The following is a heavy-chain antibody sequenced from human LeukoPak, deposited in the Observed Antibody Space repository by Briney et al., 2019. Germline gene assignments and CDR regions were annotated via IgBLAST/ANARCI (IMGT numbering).Heavy chain of an antibody. CDR2: IRYDGSIK. CDR1: GFTFSSYG. CDR3: AKDLMPRRRESWNRIPAAGPQPPDY. J-gene: IGHJ4*02. D-gene: IGHD6-13*01. V-gene: IGHV3-30*02. Sequence: GGTLRLSCAASGFTFSSYGMHWVRLAPGKGLEWVAFIRYDGSIKYYADSVKGRFTISRDNSKNTLYLQMNSLRADDTAVYYCAKDLMPRRRESWNRIPAAGPQPPDYWGQGTLVTVSS.